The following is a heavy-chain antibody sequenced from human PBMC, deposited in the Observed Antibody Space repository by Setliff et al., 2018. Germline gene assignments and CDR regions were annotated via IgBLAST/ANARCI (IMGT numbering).Heavy chain of an antibody. CDR3: AREWVDYYDSSGYLHYFDY. V-gene: IGHV4-39*07. CDR1: GGSISSSSYY. D-gene: IGHD3-22*01. Sequence: SETLSLTCTVSGGSISSSSYYWGWIRQPPGKGLEWIGSIYYSGSTYYNPSLKSRVTISVDTSKNQFSLKLSSVTAADRAVYYCAREWVDYYDSSGYLHYFDYWGQGTLVTVSS. CDR2: IYYSGST. J-gene: IGHJ4*02.